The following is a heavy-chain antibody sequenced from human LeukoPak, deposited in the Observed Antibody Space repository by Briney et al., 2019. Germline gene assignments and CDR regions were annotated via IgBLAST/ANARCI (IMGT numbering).Heavy chain of an antibody. Sequence: SETLSLTCTVSGGSISSYYWSWIRQPPGKGLEWIGYIYYSGSTNYNPSLKSRVTISGDTSKNQFSLQPSSVTAADTAVYYCARLGYSSISYYFDYWGQGTLVTVSS. D-gene: IGHD6-13*01. J-gene: IGHJ4*02. CDR2: IYYSGST. V-gene: IGHV4-59*08. CDR3: ARLGYSSISYYFDY. CDR1: GGSISSYY.